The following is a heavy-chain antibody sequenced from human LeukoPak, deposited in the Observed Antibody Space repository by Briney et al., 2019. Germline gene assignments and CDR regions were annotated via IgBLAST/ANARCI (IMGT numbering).Heavy chain of an antibody. CDR1: GFTFSSYA. V-gene: IGHV3-23*01. J-gene: IGHJ4*02. CDR3: AKTLGYCRGGGCSAEGPLDY. D-gene: IGHD2-15*01. CDR2: ISGSGGST. Sequence: GGSLRLSCAASGFTFSSYAMSWVRQAPGKGLEWVSAISGSGGSTYYADSVKGRFTISRDNSKNTLYLQMNSLRAEDTAVYYCAKTLGYCRGGGCSAEGPLDYWGQGTLVTVS.